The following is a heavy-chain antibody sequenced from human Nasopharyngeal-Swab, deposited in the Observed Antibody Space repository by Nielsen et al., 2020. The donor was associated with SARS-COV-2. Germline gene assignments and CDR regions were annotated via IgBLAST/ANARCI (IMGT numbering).Heavy chain of an antibody. D-gene: IGHD6-13*01. V-gene: IGHV4-4*07. CDR1: AGSISSYY. CDR2: IYTSGST. Sequence: GSLRLSCTVSAGSISSYYWSWIRQPAGKGLEWIGRIYTSGSTNYNPSLKSRVTMSVDTSKNQFSLKLSSVTAADTAVYYCARIAAAGFYYYFDYWGQGTLVTVSS. J-gene: IGHJ4*02. CDR3: ARIAAAGFYYYFDY.